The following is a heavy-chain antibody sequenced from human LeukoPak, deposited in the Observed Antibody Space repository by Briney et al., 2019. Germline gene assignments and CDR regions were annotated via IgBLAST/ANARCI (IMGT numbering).Heavy chain of an antibody. CDR3: AKDSDYDSSGYYGYFDY. Sequence: PGGSLRLSCAASGFTFSSYAMSWVRQAPGKGLEWVSAISGSGGSTYYADSVKGRFTTSRDNSKNTLYLQMNSLRAEDTAVYYCAKDSDYDSSGYYGYFDYWGQGTLVTVSS. D-gene: IGHD3-22*01. J-gene: IGHJ4*02. CDR1: GFTFSSYA. V-gene: IGHV3-23*01. CDR2: ISGSGGST.